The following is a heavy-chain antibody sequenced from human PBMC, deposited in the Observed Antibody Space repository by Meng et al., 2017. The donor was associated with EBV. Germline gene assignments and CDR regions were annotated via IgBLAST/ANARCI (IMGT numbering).Heavy chain of an antibody. CDR2: IYWDDAK. V-gene: IGHV2-5*02. CDR3: AHSKYYSDSGGYWDYFDD. D-gene: IGHD3-10*01. J-gene: IGHJ4*02. CDR1: GISLTTSGVG. Sequence: TFKEYGPTLVKPTQTLLLTCTFSGISLTTSGVGVGWIRQPPGKALEWLAVIYWDDAKRYSPSLKNRLTITKDTSKNQVVLTMTNMDPVDTATYFCAHSKYYSDSGGYWDYFDDWGQGTLVTVSS.